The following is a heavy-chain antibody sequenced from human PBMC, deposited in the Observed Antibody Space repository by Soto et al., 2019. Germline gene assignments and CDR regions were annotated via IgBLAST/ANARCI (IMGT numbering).Heavy chain of an antibody. J-gene: IGHJ5*02. CDR2: IDPVDSYA. CDR1: GFSFTNYW. CDR3: ARIESIARNWFDP. V-gene: IGHV5-10-1*01. D-gene: IGHD6-13*01. Sequence: GESLKISCKGSGFSFTNYWISWVRQMPGKGLGWMGNIDPVDSYANYSPSFQGHVTFSVDTSISTAYLQWSSLKASDTAMYFCARIESIARNWFDPWGQGTLVTVS.